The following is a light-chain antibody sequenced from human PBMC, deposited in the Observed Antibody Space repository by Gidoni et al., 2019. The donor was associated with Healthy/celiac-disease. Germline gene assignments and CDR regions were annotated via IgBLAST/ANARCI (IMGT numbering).Light chain of an antibody. CDR3: MQALQTPLT. V-gene: IGKV2-28*01. J-gene: IGKJ4*01. CDR1: QSLLHSNGYND. CDR2: LGS. Sequence: DIVMTQSPLSLTVTPGEPASISCRSSQSLLHSNGYNDLDWYLQKPGQSPQLLIYLGSNRASGVPDRCSGSGSGTDFTLKISRVEAEDVGVYYCMQALQTPLTFGGGTKVEIK.